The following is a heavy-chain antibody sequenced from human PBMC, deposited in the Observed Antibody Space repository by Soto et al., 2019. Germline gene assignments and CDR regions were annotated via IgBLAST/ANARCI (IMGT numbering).Heavy chain of an antibody. CDR2: ISWDGGST. D-gene: IGHD3-22*01. CDR1: GFTFDDYT. V-gene: IGHV3-43*01. CDR3: AKDLGYYDSSGSVYYYYYYGMDV. Sequence: GGSLRLSCAASGFTFDDYTMHWVRQAPAQGLEWVSLISWDGGSTYYADSVKGRFTISRDNSKNSLHLQMNSLRTEDTASYYFAKDLGYYDSSGSVYYYYYYGMDVWGQGTTVTVSS. J-gene: IGHJ6*02.